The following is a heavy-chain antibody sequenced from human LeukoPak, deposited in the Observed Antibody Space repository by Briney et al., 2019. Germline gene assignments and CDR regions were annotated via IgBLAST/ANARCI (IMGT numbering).Heavy chain of an antibody. J-gene: IGHJ4*02. CDR2: ISGSGGST. CDR3: AKSSYYDSSGFYREYYFDY. CDR1: GFTFSSYA. V-gene: IGHV3-23*01. Sequence: GGSLRLSCAASGFTFSSYAMSWVRQAPGKGLEWVSAISGSGGSTYYADSVKGRFTISRDNSKNTLYLQMNSLRAGDTAIYYCAKSSYYDSSGFYREYYFDYWGQGTLVPVSS. D-gene: IGHD3-22*01.